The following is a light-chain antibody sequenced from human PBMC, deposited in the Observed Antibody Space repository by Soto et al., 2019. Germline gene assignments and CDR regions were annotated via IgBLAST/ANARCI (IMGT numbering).Light chain of an antibody. J-gene: IGLJ1*01. Sequence: QSALTQPASVSGSPGQPITISCTGTRSDVGGYNYVSWYQQHPGKAPKLMIYDVSNRPSGVSNRFSGSKSGNTASLTISGLQAEDEAAYYCSSYTSSSTLVFGTGTKLTVL. V-gene: IGLV2-14*01. CDR1: RSDVGGYNY. CDR2: DVS. CDR3: SSYTSSSTLV.